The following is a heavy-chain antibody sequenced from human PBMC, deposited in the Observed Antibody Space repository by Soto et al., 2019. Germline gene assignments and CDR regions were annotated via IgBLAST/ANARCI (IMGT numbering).Heavy chain of an antibody. V-gene: IGHV1-2*02. CDR1: GYTFIDYY. Sequence: QVQLVQSGAEVKKPGASVKVSCEASGYTFIDYYMHWVRQAPGQGFEWMGRISPKSGGTNYAQKFQGRVTMTWDTSLNTAYMELSSLMSEDTAVYYCARERGGYNRGDFEFWGQGTLVTVSS. CDR3: ARERGGYNRGDFEF. D-gene: IGHD5-12*01. J-gene: IGHJ4*02. CDR2: ISPKSGGT.